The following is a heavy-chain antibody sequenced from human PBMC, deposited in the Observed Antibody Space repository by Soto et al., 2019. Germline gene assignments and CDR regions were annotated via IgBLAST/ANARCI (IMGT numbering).Heavy chain of an antibody. J-gene: IGHJ5*02. CDR2: ISSSSSYI. V-gene: IGHV3-21*01. CDR1: GFTFSSYS. D-gene: IGHD2-2*01. Sequence: PGGSLRLSCAASGFTFSSYSMNWVRQAPGKGLEWVSSISSSSSYIYYADSVKGRFTISRDNAKNSLYLQMSSLRAEDTAVYYCARDWDIVVVPAANNWFDPWGQGTLVTVSS. CDR3: ARDWDIVVVPAANNWFDP.